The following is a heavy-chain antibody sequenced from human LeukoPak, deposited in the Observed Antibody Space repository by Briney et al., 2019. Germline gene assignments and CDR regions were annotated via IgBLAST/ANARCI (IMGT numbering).Heavy chain of an antibody. J-gene: IGHJ3*02. D-gene: IGHD2/OR15-2a*01. CDR2: INPNSGGT. CDR3: ARVTLDPYDAFDI. V-gene: IGHV1-2*02. CDR1: GYTFTGYY. Sequence: ASVKVSCKASGYTFTGYYMHWVRQAPGQGLEWMGWINPNSGGTNYEQKFQGRVTMTRDTSISTAYMELSRLRSDDTAVYYCARVTLDPYDAFDIWGQGTMVTVSS.